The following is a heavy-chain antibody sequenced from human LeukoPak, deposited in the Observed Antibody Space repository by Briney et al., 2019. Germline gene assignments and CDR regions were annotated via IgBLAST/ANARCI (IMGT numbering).Heavy chain of an antibody. CDR1: GFTFSSYG. Sequence: GGSLRLSCAASGFTFSSYGMHWVRQAPGKGLEWVSYISTSGSTIYYADSVKGRFTISRDNAKNSLYLQMNSLRAEDTAVYYCARPRLIAAAADAFDIWGQGTMVTVSS. CDR3: ARPRLIAAAADAFDI. D-gene: IGHD6-13*01. CDR2: ISTSGSTI. J-gene: IGHJ3*02. V-gene: IGHV3-48*04.